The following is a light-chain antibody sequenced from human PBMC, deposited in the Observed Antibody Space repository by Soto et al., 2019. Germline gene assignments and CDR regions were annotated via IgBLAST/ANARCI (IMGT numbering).Light chain of an antibody. Sequence: EIVLTQSPGTLSLSPGERVTLSCRASQCVSSSYLAWYQQKPGQAPRLLIYGASSRATGISDRFSGSGSGTDFTLTISRLEPEDFAVYYCQQYGSSLSITFGQGTRLENK. CDR1: QCVSSSY. CDR2: GAS. CDR3: QQYGSSLSIT. J-gene: IGKJ5*01. V-gene: IGKV3-20*01.